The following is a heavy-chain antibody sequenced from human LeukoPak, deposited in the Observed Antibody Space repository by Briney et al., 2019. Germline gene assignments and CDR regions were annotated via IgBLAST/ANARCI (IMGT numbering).Heavy chain of an antibody. CDR3: GRGYWTGYHHLDF. J-gene: IGHJ4*02. Sequence: SETLSLTCTVSGGSISSSSYYWGWIRQPPGKGLEWIGEIYHSGSTNYNPSLKSRLSMSLDKSRNQFSLKLTSVTAADTAVYYCGRGYWTGYHHLDFWGQGTLVTVSS. D-gene: IGHD3/OR15-3a*01. CDR2: IYHSGST. V-gene: IGHV4-61*05. CDR1: GGSISSSSYY.